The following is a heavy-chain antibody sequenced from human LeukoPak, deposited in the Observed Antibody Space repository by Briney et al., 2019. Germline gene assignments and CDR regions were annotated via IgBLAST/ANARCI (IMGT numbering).Heavy chain of an antibody. D-gene: IGHD1-7*01. Sequence: ASVKVSCKVSGYTLTELSMHWVRQAPGQGLEWMGIINPSGGGTSYAQKFQGRVTMTRDTSTSTVYMELSSLRSEDTAVYYCARDPITGTPYYYYGMDVWGQGTTVTVSS. V-gene: IGHV1-46*01. CDR3: ARDPITGTPYYYYGMDV. CDR2: INPSGGGT. CDR1: GYTLTELS. J-gene: IGHJ6*02.